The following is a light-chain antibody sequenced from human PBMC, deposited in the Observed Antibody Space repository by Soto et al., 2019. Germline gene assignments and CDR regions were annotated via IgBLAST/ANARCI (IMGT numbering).Light chain of an antibody. Sequence: EIVMTQSPATLSVSPGERATLSCRASQSVSNNLAWYQQKPGQAPRLLIYGASTRATGIPARFSGSGSGTEFTLTISSLQSEDFAVYDCQQYNNWPPWKFGQGTKVEIK. V-gene: IGKV3-15*01. J-gene: IGKJ1*01. CDR1: QSVSNN. CDR3: QQYNNWPPWK. CDR2: GAS.